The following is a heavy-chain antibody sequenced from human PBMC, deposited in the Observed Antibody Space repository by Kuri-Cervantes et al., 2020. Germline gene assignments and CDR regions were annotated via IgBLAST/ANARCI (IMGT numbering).Heavy chain of an antibody. CDR3: AREPPPQQLRRNYYYGMDV. Sequence: GGSLRLSCAASGFNVSRNYMSWVRQAPGKGLEWVSVIYSGGSTYYADSVKGRFTISRDNSKNTLYLQMNSLRAEDTAVNYCAREPPPQQLRRNYYYGMDVWGQGTTVTVSS. J-gene: IGHJ6*02. CDR2: IYSGGST. V-gene: IGHV3-53*01. D-gene: IGHD5-24*01. CDR1: GFNVSRNY.